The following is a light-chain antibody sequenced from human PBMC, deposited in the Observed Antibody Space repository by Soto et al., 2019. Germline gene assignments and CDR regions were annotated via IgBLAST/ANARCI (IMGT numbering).Light chain of an antibody. CDR3: QQYAGSSCT. Sequence: EIVLTQSPGTLSLSPGERATLSCRASQSVSSNYLVWYQQKPGQAPRPLIYGASTRATGIPDRFSGSGSGTDFTLTISRLEPEDFAVYYCQQYAGSSCTFGQGTKLEIK. V-gene: IGKV3-20*01. CDR2: GAS. CDR1: QSVSSNY. J-gene: IGKJ2*02.